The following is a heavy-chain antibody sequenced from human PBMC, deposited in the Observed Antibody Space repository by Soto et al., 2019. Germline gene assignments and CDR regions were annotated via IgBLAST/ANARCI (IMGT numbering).Heavy chain of an antibody. CDR2: INPSGGST. V-gene: IGHV1-46*01. J-gene: IGHJ4*02. CDR1: GYTFTSYY. Sequence: ASVKVSCKASGYTFTSYYMHWVRQAPGEGLEWMGIINPSGGSTRYAQKFQGRVTMTRDTSTSTVYMELSSLRSEDTAVYYCARGLIYDSSGYYFDYWGQGTLVTVSS. CDR3: ARGLIYDSSGYYFDY. D-gene: IGHD3-22*01.